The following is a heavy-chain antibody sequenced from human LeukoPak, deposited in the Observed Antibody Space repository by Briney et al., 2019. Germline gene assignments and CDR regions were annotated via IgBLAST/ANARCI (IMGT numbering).Heavy chain of an antibody. J-gene: IGHJ4*02. Sequence: GGSLRLSCAASGFTFSSYAMSWVRQAPGKGLEWVSAISGSGGSTYYADSVKGRFTISRDNSKNTLYLQTNSLRAEDTAVYYCAKGREANLYYFDYWGQGTLVTVSS. V-gene: IGHV3-23*01. CDR2: ISGSGGST. CDR3: AKGREANLYYFDY. D-gene: IGHD4/OR15-4a*01. CDR1: GFTFSSYA.